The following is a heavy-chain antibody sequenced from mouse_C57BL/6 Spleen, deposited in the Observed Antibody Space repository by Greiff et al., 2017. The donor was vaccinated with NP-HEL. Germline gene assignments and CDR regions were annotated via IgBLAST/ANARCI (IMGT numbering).Heavy chain of an antibody. V-gene: IGHV1-61*01. CDR3: ARSGQLRPLGY. D-gene: IGHD3-2*02. J-gene: IGHJ2*01. CDR1: GYTFTSYW. CDR2: IYPSDSET. Sequence: VQLQQPGAELVRPGSSVKLSCKASGYTFTSYWMDWVKQRPGQGLEWIGNIYPSDSETHYNQKFKDKATLTVDKSSSTAYMQLSSLTSEDSAVYYCARSGQLRPLGYWGQGTTLTVSS.